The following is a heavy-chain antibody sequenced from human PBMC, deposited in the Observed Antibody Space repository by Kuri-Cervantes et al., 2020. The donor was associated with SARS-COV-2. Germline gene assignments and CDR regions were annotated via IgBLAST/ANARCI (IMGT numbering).Heavy chain of an antibody. D-gene: IGHD3-22*01. CDR3: ARDHYYDSSGYSPPNYYYYGMDV. J-gene: IGHJ6*02. Sequence: GESLKISCSASGFTFSSYAMHWVRQAPGKGLEWVAVISYDGSNKYYADSVEGRFTISRDNSKNTLYLQMNSLRAEDTAVYYCARDHYYDSSGYSPPNYYYYGMDVWGQGTTVTVSS. CDR2: ISYDGSNK. CDR1: GFTFSSYA. V-gene: IGHV3-30-3*01.